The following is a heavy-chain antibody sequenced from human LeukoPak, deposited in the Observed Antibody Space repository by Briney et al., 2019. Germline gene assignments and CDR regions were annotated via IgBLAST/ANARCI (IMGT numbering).Heavy chain of an antibody. V-gene: IGHV4-39*01. CDR3: ARRRYYDISGFPFTPFDY. J-gene: IGHJ4*02. Sequence: PSETLSLTCTVSGGSISSSSYYWGWVRQPPGKGLEWIGSIYYGGSTYYNPSLKSRVTISVDTSKNQFSLKLSSVTAADSAVYYCARRRYYDISGFPFTPFDYWGQGTLVTVSS. D-gene: IGHD3-22*01. CDR1: GGSISSSSYY. CDR2: IYYGGST.